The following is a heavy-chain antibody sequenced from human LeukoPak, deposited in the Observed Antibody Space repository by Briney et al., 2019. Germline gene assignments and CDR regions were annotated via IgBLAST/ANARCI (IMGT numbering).Heavy chain of an antibody. CDR3: ARDPSLWFGELLYPPTGIDY. CDR2: ISYDGSNK. Sequence: GRSLRLSCAASRFTFSNYAMHWVRQAPGKGLEWVALISYDGSNKYYADSVKGRFTISRGNSKHTLYLQMNSLRTEDTAVYYCARDPSLWFGELLYPPTGIDYWGQGTLVTVSS. J-gene: IGHJ4*02. V-gene: IGHV3-30-3*01. D-gene: IGHD3-10*01. CDR1: RFTFSNYA.